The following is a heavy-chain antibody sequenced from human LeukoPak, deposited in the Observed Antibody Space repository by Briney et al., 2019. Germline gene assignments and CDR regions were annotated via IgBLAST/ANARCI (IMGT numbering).Heavy chain of an antibody. CDR3: AREGDEKGYYGPPTNY. D-gene: IGHD3-10*01. CDR2: ISAYNGNT. Sequence: ASVKVSCKASGYTFTSYGISWVRQAPGQGLEWMGWISAYNGNTNYAQKLQGRVTMTTDTSTSTAYMELRSLRSDDTAVYYCAREGDEKGYYGPPTNYWGQGTLVTVSS. V-gene: IGHV1-18*01. CDR1: GYTFTSYG. J-gene: IGHJ4*02.